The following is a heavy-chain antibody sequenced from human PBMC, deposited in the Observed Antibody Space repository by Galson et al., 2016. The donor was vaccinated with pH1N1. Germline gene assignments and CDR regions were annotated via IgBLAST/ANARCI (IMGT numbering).Heavy chain of an antibody. CDR2: IDWDDDK. CDR1: GFSLSTSGMC. Sequence: PALVKPTQTLTLTCSFSGFSLSTSGMCVSWIRQPPGKALEWLALIDWDDDKYYSTSLKTRLTISKDTSKNQVVLTMTNMDPVDTATYYCARSLYGDYSGYFDYWGQGTLVTVSS. J-gene: IGHJ4*02. D-gene: IGHD4-17*01. V-gene: IGHV2-70*01. CDR3: ARSLYGDYSGYFDY.